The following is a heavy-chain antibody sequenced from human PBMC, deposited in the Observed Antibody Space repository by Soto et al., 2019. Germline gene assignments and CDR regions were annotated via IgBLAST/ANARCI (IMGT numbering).Heavy chain of an antibody. Sequence: SVKVSCKASGGTFSSYAISWVRQAPGQGLEWMGGIIPIFGTANYAQKFQGRVTITADESTSTAYMELSSLRSEDTAVYYCARDRPFFGVVINFDYWGQGTLVTVSS. CDR1: GGTFSSYA. V-gene: IGHV1-69*13. D-gene: IGHD3-3*01. J-gene: IGHJ4*02. CDR3: ARDRPFFGVVINFDY. CDR2: IIPIFGTA.